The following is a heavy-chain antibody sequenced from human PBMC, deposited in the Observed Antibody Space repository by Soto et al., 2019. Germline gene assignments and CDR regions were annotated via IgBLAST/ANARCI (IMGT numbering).Heavy chain of an antibody. V-gene: IGHV4-31*03. Sequence: SETLSLTCTVSGGSISSGGYYWSWIRQHPGKGLEWIGYIYYSGSTYYNPSLKSRVTISVDTSKNQFSLKLSSVTAADTAVYYCARGDYDSSGYYSYWGQGTLVTVSS. CDR3: ARGDYDSSGYYSY. CDR2: IYYSGST. J-gene: IGHJ4*02. CDR1: GGSISSGGYY. D-gene: IGHD3-22*01.